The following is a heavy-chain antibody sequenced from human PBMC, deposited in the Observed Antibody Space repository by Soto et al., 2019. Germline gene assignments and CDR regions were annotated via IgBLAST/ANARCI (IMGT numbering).Heavy chain of an antibody. Sequence: SETLSLTCTVSGGSISSYYWSWIRQPPGKGLEWIGYIYYSGSTNYNPSIKSRVTISVDTSKNQFSLKLSSVTAVDTAVYYCARHGRSWYVSYWGQGTLVTVSS. J-gene: IGHJ4*02. D-gene: IGHD6-13*01. CDR2: IYYSGST. CDR3: ARHGRSWYVSY. V-gene: IGHV4-59*08. CDR1: GGSISSYY.